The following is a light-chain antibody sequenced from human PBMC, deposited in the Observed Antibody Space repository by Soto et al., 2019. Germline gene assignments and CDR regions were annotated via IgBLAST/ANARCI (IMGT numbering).Light chain of an antibody. Sequence: EIVLTQSPGTLSLSPGERATLSCRASQSVSSSYLAWYQQKPGQAPRLLIYGASSRATGIPDRFSGSGSGTDFTLTIGRLEPEDFAVYYCQQYGSSLVSFGQGTKVEIK. J-gene: IGKJ1*01. CDR2: GAS. V-gene: IGKV3-20*01. CDR3: QQYGSSLVS. CDR1: QSVSSSY.